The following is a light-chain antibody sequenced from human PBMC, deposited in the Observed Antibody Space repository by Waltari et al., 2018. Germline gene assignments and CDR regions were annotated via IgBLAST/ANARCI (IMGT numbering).Light chain of an antibody. Sequence: DIVMTQSPLSLPVTPGAPASISCRSSQSLLHSNGYNYLDWDLQKPGQSPQLLIYLGSNRASGVPDRFSGSGSGTDFTLKISRVEAEDVGVYYCMQALQTPLTFGGGTKVEIK. CDR1: QSLLHSNGYNY. J-gene: IGKJ4*01. CDR3: MQALQTPLT. V-gene: IGKV2-28*01. CDR2: LGS.